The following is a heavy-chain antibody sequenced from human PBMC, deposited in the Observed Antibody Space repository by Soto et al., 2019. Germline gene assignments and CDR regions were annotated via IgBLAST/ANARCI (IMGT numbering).Heavy chain of an antibody. CDR3: ARRERYYGSPGWFDP. CDR1: CGSISDFAYY. J-gene: IGHJ5*02. D-gene: IGHD3-16*01. Sequence: NPSETLSLTCTFSCGSISDFAYYWGWIRQPPGKGLEWIGTVYHNENTYYNPSLKSRVTISVDTAKNQFSLNLRSVTAADTAIYFCARRERYYGSPGWFDPWGQGALVTVSS. V-gene: IGHV4-39*01. CDR2: VYHNENT.